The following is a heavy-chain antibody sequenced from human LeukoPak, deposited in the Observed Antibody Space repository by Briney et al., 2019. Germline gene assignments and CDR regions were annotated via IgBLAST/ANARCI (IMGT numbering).Heavy chain of an antibody. V-gene: IGHV3-49*04. CDR2: IRSNAYGGA. J-gene: IGHJ4*02. D-gene: IGHD3-10*01. CDR3: TRKMFRGVIDY. CDR1: GFTFGDYA. Sequence: PGGSLRLSCTASGFTFGDYAMTWVRQAPGKGLEWVGFIRSNAYGGAEYATSVKGRFIISRDDSKSITYLQMNSLKTEDTAVYYCTRKMFRGVIDYWGQGTLVTVSS.